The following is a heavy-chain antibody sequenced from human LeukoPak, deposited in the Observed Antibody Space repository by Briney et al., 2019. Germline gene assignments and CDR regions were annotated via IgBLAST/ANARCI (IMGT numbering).Heavy chain of an antibody. D-gene: IGHD3-10*01. CDR3: AKGYGSGSSRYYFDY. Sequence: PGGSLRLSCAASGFTFSSYAMSWVRQAPGKGLEWVSTISAGGGSTYYADSVKGRFTISRDSSKNTLYLQMNSLRAEDTAVYYCAKGYGSGSSRYYFDYWGQGTLVTVSS. CDR2: ISAGGGST. V-gene: IGHV3-23*01. J-gene: IGHJ4*02. CDR1: GFTFSSYA.